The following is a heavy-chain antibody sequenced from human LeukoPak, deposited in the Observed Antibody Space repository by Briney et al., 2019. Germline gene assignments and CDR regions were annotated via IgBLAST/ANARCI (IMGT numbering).Heavy chain of an antibody. Sequence: PGGSLRLSCAASGFTFNDYAMSWVRQAAGKGLEWVSGISDTGRRTFYADSVKGRFTISRDDSKKTVYLQMNTPRAEDTAIYFCARHVSFIPYWGQGTLVTISS. J-gene: IGHJ4*02. CDR3: ARHVSFIPY. D-gene: IGHD3-16*02. CDR1: GFTFNDYA. V-gene: IGHV3-23*01. CDR2: ISDTGRRT.